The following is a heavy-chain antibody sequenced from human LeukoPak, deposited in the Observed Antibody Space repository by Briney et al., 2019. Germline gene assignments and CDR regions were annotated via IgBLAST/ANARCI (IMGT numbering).Heavy chain of an antibody. CDR3: ARDSTDYDSSGLDY. CDR2: IIPIFGTA. Sequence: SVKVSCKASGGTFSSYAISWVRQAPGQGLEWMGGIIPIFGTANYAQKFQGRVTITADESTSTAYMELRSLRSDDTAVYYCARDSTDYDSSGLDYWGQGTLVTVSS. D-gene: IGHD3-22*01. CDR1: GGTFSSYA. J-gene: IGHJ4*02. V-gene: IGHV1-69*13.